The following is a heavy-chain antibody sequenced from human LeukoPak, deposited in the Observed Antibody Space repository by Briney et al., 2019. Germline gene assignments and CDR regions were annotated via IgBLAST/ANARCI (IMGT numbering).Heavy chain of an antibody. Sequence: PGGSLRLSCAASGFTFSNYWMSWVRQAPGKGLEWVANIKQDGSQKYYVDSVKGRFTVSRDNAKNSLYLQMNSLRAEDTAVYYCVASFDYWGQGTLVTVSS. CDR1: GFTFSNYW. CDR3: VASFDY. CDR2: IKQDGSQK. J-gene: IGHJ4*02. V-gene: IGHV3-7*02.